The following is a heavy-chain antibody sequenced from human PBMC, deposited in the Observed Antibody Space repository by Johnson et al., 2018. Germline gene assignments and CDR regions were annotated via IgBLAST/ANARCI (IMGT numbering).Heavy chain of an antibody. CDR3: GPYMVAYDAFDI. J-gene: IGHJ3*02. CDR2: ISSSSSYI. CDR1: GFTFSSYS. Sequence: VQLVESGGGLVQPGGSLRLSCAASGFTFSSYSMNWVRQAPGKGLEWVSSISSSSSYIYYADSVKGRFTISRNNAKNSLYLQMNSLKTEDTAVYYCGPYMVAYDAFDIWGQGTMVTGSS. V-gene: IGHV3-21*04. D-gene: IGHD5-12*01.